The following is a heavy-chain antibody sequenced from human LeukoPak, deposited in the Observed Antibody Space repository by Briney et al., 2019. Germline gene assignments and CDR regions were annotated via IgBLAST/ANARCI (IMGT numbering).Heavy chain of an antibody. CDR3: ARHPLIRWFGKTHRVTWFDP. Sequence: SETLSLTCSVSGYSISSGYYWGWIRQPPGKGLEWIGSMYYRGSTDYSPSLKSRVTVSVDTSKNQFSLKLSSVTAADTAVYYCARHPLIRWFGKTHRVTWFDPWGQETLVTVSS. D-gene: IGHD3-10*01. CDR1: GYSISSGYY. J-gene: IGHJ5*02. V-gene: IGHV4-38-2*02. CDR2: MYYRGST.